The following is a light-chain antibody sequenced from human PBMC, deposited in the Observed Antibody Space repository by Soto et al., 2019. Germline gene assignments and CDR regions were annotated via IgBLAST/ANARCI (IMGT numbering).Light chain of an antibody. J-gene: IGLJ1*01. Sequence: QPVLTQPPSVSGAPGQRVTISCTGSSSNIGAGHDVHWYQQLPGTAPKLLIYGNGNRPSGVPERFSGSKSGTSASLAITGLQAEDEADYYCQSYDSSLSGSEVFGTGTKLTVL. CDR3: QSYDSSLSGSEV. CDR2: GNG. V-gene: IGLV1-40*01. CDR1: SSNIGAGHD.